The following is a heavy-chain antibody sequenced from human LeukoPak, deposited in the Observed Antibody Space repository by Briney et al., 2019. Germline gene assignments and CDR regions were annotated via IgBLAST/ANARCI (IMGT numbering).Heavy chain of an antibody. V-gene: IGHV4-59*01. Sequence: SETLSLTCTVSGGSISSYYWSWIRQPPGKGLEWIGYIYSSGITNYNPSLKSRVTMSVDTSRTQFSLRLGSVTAADTAVYYCARTPRGFYFDSWGQGTLVTVSS. D-gene: IGHD2-15*01. CDR3: ARTPRGFYFDS. CDR1: GGSISSYY. J-gene: IGHJ4*02. CDR2: IYSSGIT.